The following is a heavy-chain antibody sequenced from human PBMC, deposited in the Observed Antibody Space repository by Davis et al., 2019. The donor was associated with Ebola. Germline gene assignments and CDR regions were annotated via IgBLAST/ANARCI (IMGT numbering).Heavy chain of an antibody. CDR3: ARGEYYYDPSGSAFDI. V-gene: IGHV4-39*01. Sequence: GSLRLSCTVSGGSISSSNYYWGWIRQPPGKGLEWIGSIYYSGSTYYNPSLKSRVTISVDTSKNQFSLNLSSVTAADTAVYYCARGEYYYDPSGSAFDIWGQGTMVTVSS. J-gene: IGHJ3*02. CDR2: IYYSGST. CDR1: GGSISSSNYY. D-gene: IGHD3-22*01.